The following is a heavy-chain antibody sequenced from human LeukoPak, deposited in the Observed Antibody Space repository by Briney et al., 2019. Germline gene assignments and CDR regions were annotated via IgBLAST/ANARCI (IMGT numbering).Heavy chain of an antibody. CDR1: GGSISSSNYS. V-gene: IGHV4-39*02. J-gene: IGHJ4*02. D-gene: IGHD6-19*01. Sequence: PSETLSLTCTVSGGSISSSNYSWGWIRQPPGKGLEWIGTIYYSGSTYYNPSLKSRVTISVDTSKNQFSLRLSSVTAADTAVYYCAREYSSGWYPHTDDYWGQGTLVTVSS. CDR3: AREYSSGWYPHTDDY. CDR2: IYYSGST.